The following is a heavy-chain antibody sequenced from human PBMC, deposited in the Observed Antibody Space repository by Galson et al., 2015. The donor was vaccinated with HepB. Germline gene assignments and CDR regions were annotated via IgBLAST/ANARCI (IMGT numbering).Heavy chain of an antibody. D-gene: IGHD3-10*01. CDR2: TYYTGST. V-gene: IGHV4-39*07. CDR1: DGSITGSMYY. CDR3: AREPNYYDSGRGWFDP. Sequence: ETLSLTCTVSDGSITGSMYYWAWIRQPPGKGLEWIGTTYYTGSTYYNPSLKSRVTISVDTSKNQFSLRLTSVTAADTAVYYCAREPNYYDSGRGWFDPWGQGTLVTVSS. J-gene: IGHJ5*02.